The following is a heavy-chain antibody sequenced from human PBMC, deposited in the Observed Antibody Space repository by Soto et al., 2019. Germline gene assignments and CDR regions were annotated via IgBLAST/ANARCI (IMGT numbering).Heavy chain of an antibody. J-gene: IGHJ6*02. Sequence: DVQLLESGGGLVQPGGSLRLSCAASGFTFSGYAMNWVRQAPGNGLEWVSAISASGISTYYADSVKGRFTISRDNFKNTLYLQMNSLRAEDTAVYYCAKDRDSGDYYSYYGMDVWGQGTTVTVSS. V-gene: IGHV3-23*01. CDR1: GFTFSGYA. CDR3: AKDRDSGDYYSYYGMDV. CDR2: ISASGIST. D-gene: IGHD4-17*01.